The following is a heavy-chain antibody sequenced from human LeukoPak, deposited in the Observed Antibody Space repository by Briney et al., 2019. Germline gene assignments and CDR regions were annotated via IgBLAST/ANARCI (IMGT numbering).Heavy chain of an antibody. Sequence: PSETLSLTCTVSGGSISGYYWGWIRQPPGKGLEWIGSIYYSGSTYYNPSLKSRVTISVDTSKNQFSLKLSSVTAADTPVYYCARVSMLPTYYFDYWGQGTLVTVSS. CDR2: IYYSGST. CDR3: ARVSMLPTYYFDY. J-gene: IGHJ4*02. V-gene: IGHV4-39*07. CDR1: GGSISGYY. D-gene: IGHD2-15*01.